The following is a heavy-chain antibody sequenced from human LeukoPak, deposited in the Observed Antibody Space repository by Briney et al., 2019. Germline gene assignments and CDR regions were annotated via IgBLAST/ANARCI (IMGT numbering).Heavy chain of an antibody. Sequence: GGSLRLSCAASGFTFSNACMRGVRRAPGRGGEWVGRFKSRTDGVPRGYAAGVIGHFKIRRDESKISLYLQMNRLKTEYTAVYYCTTFYYYDSSGYYWVDYWGQGTLVTVSS. J-gene: IGHJ4*02. V-gene: IGHV3-15*01. CDR3: TTFYYYDSSGYYWVDY. CDR1: GFTFSNAC. CDR2: FKSRTDGVPR. D-gene: IGHD3-22*01.